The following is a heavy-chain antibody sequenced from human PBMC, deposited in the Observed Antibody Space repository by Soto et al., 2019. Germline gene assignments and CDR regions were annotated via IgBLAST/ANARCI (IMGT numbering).Heavy chain of an antibody. Sequence: SETLSLTCSVSGGSFSSDSLIWSWVRQFPGKGLEWIGYIYYSGTTYYNPSLRSRVIMSVDTSKNQFSLKLSSVTAADTAVYYCARDHKWDGMDVWGQGTTVTVSS. CDR2: IYYSGTT. D-gene: IGHD1-26*01. V-gene: IGHV4-31*03. J-gene: IGHJ6*02. CDR3: ARDHKWDGMDV. CDR1: GGSFSSDSLI.